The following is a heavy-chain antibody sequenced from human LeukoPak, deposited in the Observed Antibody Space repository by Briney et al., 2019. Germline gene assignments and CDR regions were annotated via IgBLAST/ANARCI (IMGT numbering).Heavy chain of an antibody. Sequence: ASVKVSCKASGYTFTSYGISWVRQAPGQGLEWMGRINPNSGGANYAQKFQGRVTMTRDTSISTAYMELSRLRPDDTAVYYCATLWANFPWGQGTLVTVSS. CDR2: INPNSGGA. V-gene: IGHV1-2*06. D-gene: IGHD3-10*01. CDR3: ATLWANFP. CDR1: GYTFTSYG. J-gene: IGHJ5*02.